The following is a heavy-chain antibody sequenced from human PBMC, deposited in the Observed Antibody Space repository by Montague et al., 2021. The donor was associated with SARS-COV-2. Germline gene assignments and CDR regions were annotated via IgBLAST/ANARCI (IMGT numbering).Heavy chain of an antibody. D-gene: IGHD3-10*01. CDR1: GFTFSSYA. CDR3: ARDITMVRGVSIIEGAFDI. J-gene: IGHJ3*02. CDR2: ISYDGSNK. Sequence: SLRLSCAASGFTFSSYAMHWVCQAPGKGLEWVAVISYDGSNKYYADSVKGRFTISRDNSKNTLYLQMNSLRAEDTAVYYCARDITMVRGVSIIEGAFDIWGQGTMVTVSS. V-gene: IGHV3-30*04.